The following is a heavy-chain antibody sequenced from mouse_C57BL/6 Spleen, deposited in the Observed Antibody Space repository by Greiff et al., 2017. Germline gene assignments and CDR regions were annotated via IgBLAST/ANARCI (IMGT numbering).Heavy chain of an antibody. CDR2: IDPNSGGT. V-gene: IGHV1-72*01. J-gene: IGHJ4*01. CDR3: ARNSLITTVVAGDAMDY. CDR1: GYTFTSYW. Sequence: VQLQQPGAELVKPGASVKLSCKASGYTFTSYWMHWVKQRPGRGLEWIGRIDPNSGGTKYNEKFKSKATLTVDKPSSTAYMQLSSLTSEDSAVYYCARNSLITTVVAGDAMDYWGQGTSVTVSS. D-gene: IGHD1-1*01.